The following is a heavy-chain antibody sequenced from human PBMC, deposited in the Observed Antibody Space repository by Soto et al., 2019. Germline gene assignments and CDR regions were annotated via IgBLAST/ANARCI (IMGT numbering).Heavy chain of an antibody. Sequence: QVQLQQWGAGLLKPSETLSLTCAVYGGSFSGYFWTWIRQAPGKGLEWIGKINHSGGNNYNSSLKSRVTISVDTSKTQFSLILSSVTAADTAVYYCARDRQYYHFWSGYQNEGPYGMDVWGQGTTVTVSS. CDR1: GGSFSGYF. D-gene: IGHD3-3*02. V-gene: IGHV4-34*02. CDR2: INHSGGN. J-gene: IGHJ6*02. CDR3: ARDRQYYHFWSGYQNEGPYGMDV.